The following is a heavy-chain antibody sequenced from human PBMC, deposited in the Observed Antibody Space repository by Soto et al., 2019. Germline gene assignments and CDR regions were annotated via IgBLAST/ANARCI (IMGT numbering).Heavy chain of an antibody. Sequence: SETLSLTCIVSGGSISDYYWSWVRQPPGKGLEWIGYIYYSGSTKYNSSLKSRVTISVDTSKNQFSLKLYSVTAADTAVYYCARSKGPEVPAYNWFAPWGQGPLVTVS. CDR2: IYYSGST. D-gene: IGHD2-2*01. J-gene: IGHJ5*02. CDR3: ARSKGPEVPAYNWFAP. CDR1: GGSISDYY. V-gene: IGHV4-59*08.